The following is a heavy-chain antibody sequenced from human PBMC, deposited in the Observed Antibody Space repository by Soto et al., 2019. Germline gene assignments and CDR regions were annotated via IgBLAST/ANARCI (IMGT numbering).Heavy chain of an antibody. Sequence: GGSLRLSCAASGFTFDDYAMHWVRQAPGKGLEWVSGISWNSGSIGYADSVKGRFTISRDNAKNSLYLQMNSLRAEDTALYYCAKDMGYCSSTSCYASGFDYWGQGTLVTVSS. CDR2: ISWNSGSI. V-gene: IGHV3-9*01. CDR1: GFTFDDYA. J-gene: IGHJ4*02. CDR3: AKDMGYCSSTSCYASGFDY. D-gene: IGHD2-2*01.